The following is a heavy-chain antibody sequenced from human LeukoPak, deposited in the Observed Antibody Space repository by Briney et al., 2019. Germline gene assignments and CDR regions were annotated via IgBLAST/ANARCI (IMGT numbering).Heavy chain of an antibody. V-gene: IGHV1-69*06. CDR1: GCTFSSYA. Sequence: ASVKVSCKASGCTFSSYAISWVRQAPGQGLEWMGGIIPIFGTANYAQKFQGRVTITADKSTSTAYMELSSLRSEDTAVYYCARQDLGYCSGGSCYALDYWGQGTLVTVSS. J-gene: IGHJ4*02. CDR3: ARQDLGYCSGGSCYALDY. CDR2: IIPIFGTA. D-gene: IGHD2-15*01.